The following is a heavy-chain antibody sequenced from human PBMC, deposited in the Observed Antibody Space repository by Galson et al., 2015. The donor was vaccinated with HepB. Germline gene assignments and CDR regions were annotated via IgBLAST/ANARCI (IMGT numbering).Heavy chain of an antibody. Sequence: SLTCTVSGGSISSSSYYWGWIRQPPGKGLEWIGSIYYSGSTYYNPSLKSRVTISVDTSKNQFSLKLSSVTAADTAVYYCARVKADSSSSHDAFDIWGQGTMVTVSS. CDR1: GGSISSSSYY. V-gene: IGHV4-39*07. CDR2: IYYSGST. CDR3: ARVKADSSSSHDAFDI. J-gene: IGHJ3*02. D-gene: IGHD6-13*01.